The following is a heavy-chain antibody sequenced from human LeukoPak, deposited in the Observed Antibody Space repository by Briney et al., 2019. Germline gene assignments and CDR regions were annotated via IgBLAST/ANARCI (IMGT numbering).Heavy chain of an antibody. CDR1: GFTVSSNY. D-gene: IGHD4-17*01. CDR2: ICSGGRT. CDR3: ASRSAGDYVNTFDI. J-gene: IGHJ3*02. Sequence: GGSLRLSCAASGFTVSSNYMTWVRQAPGKGLEWVSVICSGGRTYYADSVKGRFTIFRDSSKNTLYLDMNSLRAEDTAVYYCASRSAGDYVNTFDIWGQGAMVTVSS. V-gene: IGHV3-53*01.